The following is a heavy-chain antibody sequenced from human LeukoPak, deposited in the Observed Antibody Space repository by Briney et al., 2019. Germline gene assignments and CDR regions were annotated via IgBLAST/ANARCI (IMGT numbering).Heavy chain of an antibody. CDR3: TTEEMAAAGTFYFQH. CDR1: GFTFGDYA. CDR2: IKSKTDGGTT. J-gene: IGHJ1*01. Sequence: KPGGSLRLSCTASGFTFGDYAMNWVRQAPGKGLEWVGRIKSKTDGGTTDYAAPVKGRFTISRDDSKNTLYLQMNSLKTEDTAVYYCTTEEMAAAGTFYFQHWGQGTLVTVSS. V-gene: IGHV3-15*01. D-gene: IGHD6-13*01.